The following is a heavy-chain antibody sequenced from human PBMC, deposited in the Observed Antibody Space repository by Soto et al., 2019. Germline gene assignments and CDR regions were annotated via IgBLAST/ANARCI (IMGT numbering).Heavy chain of an antibody. D-gene: IGHD2-15*01. CDR2: IYYSGST. CDR1: GGSISSSSYY. V-gene: IGHV4-39*01. Sequence: SETLSLTCTVSGGSISSSSYYWGWIRQPPGKGLEWIGSIYYSGSTYYNPSLKSRVTISVDTSKNQFSLKLSSVTAADTAVYYCARQELVVVVAATPPPFDPWGQGTLVTVSS. J-gene: IGHJ5*02. CDR3: ARQELVVVVAATPPPFDP.